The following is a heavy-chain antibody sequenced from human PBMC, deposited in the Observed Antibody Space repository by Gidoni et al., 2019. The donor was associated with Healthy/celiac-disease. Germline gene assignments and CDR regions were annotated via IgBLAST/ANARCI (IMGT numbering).Heavy chain of an antibody. J-gene: IGHJ6*02. CDR3: ARDGNIRHYYYYGMDV. CDR2: IIPIFGTA. Sequence: QVQLVQSGAEVKKPGSSVKVSCKASAGTFSSYAISWVRQAPGQGLEWMGGIIPIFGTANYAQKFQGRVTITADKSTSTAYMELSSLRSEDTAVYYCARDGNIRHYYYYGMDVWGQGTTVTVSS. CDR1: AGTFSSYA. V-gene: IGHV1-69*06. D-gene: IGHD1-26*01.